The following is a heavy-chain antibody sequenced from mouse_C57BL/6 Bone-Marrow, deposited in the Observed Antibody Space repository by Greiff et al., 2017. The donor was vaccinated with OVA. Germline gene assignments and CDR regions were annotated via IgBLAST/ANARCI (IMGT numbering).Heavy chain of an antibody. Sequence: VQLQQSGAELVRPGASVKLSCTASGFNIKDYYMHWVKQRPEQGLEWIGRIDPEDGDTEYAPKFQGKATMTADTSSNTAYLQLSSLTSEDTAVYYCTTWWLLGMAWFAYWGQGTLVTVSA. V-gene: IGHV14-1*01. J-gene: IGHJ3*01. D-gene: IGHD2-3*01. CDR1: GFNIKDYY. CDR2: IDPEDGDT. CDR3: TTWWLLGMAWFAY.